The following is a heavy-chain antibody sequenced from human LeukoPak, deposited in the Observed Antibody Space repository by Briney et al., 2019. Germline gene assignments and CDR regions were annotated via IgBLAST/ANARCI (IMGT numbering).Heavy chain of an antibody. Sequence: GGALRLSRAASGFAFSTYTMNWVRQAPGKVLEWVSAVGGSGGGSRYADSVKGRFTISRDNSKNTLFLQMSSLRDDDTAVYYCAKGARLNYYYLDVWGKGTTVTVSS. CDR2: VGGSGGGS. J-gene: IGHJ6*03. CDR3: AKGARLNYYYLDV. CDR1: GFAFSTYT. V-gene: IGHV3-23*01.